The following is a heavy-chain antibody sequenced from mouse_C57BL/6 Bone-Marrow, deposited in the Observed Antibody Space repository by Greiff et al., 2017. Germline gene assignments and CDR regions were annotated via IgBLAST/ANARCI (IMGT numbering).Heavy chain of an antibody. D-gene: IGHD2-2*01. CDR3: ARGYGLAMDY. CDR1: GYTFTNYW. CDR2: IYPGGGYT. J-gene: IGHJ4*01. Sequence: QVQLQQSGAELVRPGTSVKMSCKASGYTFTNYWIGWAKQRPGHGLEWIGDIYPGGGYTNYNEKFKGKATLTADKSSSTAYMQFSSLTSEDSAIYYCARGYGLAMDYWGQGTSVTVSS. V-gene: IGHV1-63*01.